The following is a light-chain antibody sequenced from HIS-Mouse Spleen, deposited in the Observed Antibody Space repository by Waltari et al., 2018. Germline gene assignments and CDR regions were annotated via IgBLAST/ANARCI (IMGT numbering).Light chain of an antibody. CDR3: YSTDSSGNHRV. Sequence: SYELTQPPSVSVSPGQTARITCSGDALPKKYAYWYQQKPGQAPVLVIYEDSKRPSGIPERFSGSSSGTMATWTISGAQVEDEADYYCYSTDSSGNHRVFGGGTKLTVL. CDR2: EDS. J-gene: IGLJ2*01. CDR1: ALPKKY. V-gene: IGLV3-10*01.